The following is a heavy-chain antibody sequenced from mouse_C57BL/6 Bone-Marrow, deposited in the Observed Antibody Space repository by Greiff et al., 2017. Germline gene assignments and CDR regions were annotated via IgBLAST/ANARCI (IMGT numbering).Heavy chain of an antibody. Sequence: DVKLQESGGGLVKPGGSLKLSCAASGFTFSDYGMHWVRQAPEKGLEWVAYISSGSSTIYYADTVKGRFTISRDTAKNTLFLQMTSLRSEDTAMYDCARGDWDGYFDVWGTGTTVTVSS. CDR2: ISSGSSTI. CDR1: GFTFSDYG. D-gene: IGHD4-1*01. J-gene: IGHJ1*03. CDR3: ARGDWDGYFDV. V-gene: IGHV5-17*01.